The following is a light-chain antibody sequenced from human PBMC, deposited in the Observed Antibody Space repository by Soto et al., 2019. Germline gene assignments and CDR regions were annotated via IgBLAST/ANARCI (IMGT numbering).Light chain of an antibody. CDR3: SSFTTSSPYV. CDR2: EVS. Sequence: QSVLTQPASVSGSPGQSITISCTGTSSDIGDYNYVSWYQQYPGKAPKLMIYEVSHRPSGVSNRFSGSKSGNTASLTISGLQAEDEADYYRSSFTTSSPYVFGTGTKVTVL. J-gene: IGLJ1*01. CDR1: SSDIGDYNY. V-gene: IGLV2-14*01.